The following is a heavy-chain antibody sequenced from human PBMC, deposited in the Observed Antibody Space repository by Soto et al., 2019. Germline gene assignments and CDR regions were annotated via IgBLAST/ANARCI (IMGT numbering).Heavy chain of an antibody. J-gene: IGHJ4*02. CDR2: IIPIFGTA. CDR3: AITFNKQYYYDSSGYYYPPDY. Sequence: SVKVSCKASGGAFSSYAISWVRQAPGQGLEWMGGIIPIFGTANYAQKFQGRVTITADESTSTAYMELSSLRSEDTAVYYCAITFNKQYYYDSSGYYYPPDYWGQGTLVTVSS. V-gene: IGHV1-69*13. CDR1: GGAFSSYA. D-gene: IGHD3-22*01.